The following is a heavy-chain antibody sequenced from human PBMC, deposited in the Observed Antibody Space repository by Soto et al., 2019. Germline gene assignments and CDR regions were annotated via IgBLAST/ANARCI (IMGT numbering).Heavy chain of an antibody. Sequence: EVHLLESGGGLVQPGGSLRLSCAASGFSVDDYAMHWVRQGPGKGLEWVSGINWDGGKIGYADSVKGRFTISRDSAKKSLFLQMNGLRADETALYYCVKDYGRHSVEGMHIWGQGTMVTVSS. D-gene: IGHD2-8*01. V-gene: IGHV3-9*01. CDR2: INWDGGKI. CDR3: VKDYGRHSVEGMHI. CDR1: GFSVDDYA. J-gene: IGHJ3*02.